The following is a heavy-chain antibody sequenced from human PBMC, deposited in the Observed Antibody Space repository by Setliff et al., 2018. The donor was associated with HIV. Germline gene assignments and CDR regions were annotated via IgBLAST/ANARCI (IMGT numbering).Heavy chain of an antibody. J-gene: IGHJ4*02. V-gene: IGHV4-4*08. CDR1: GGSISDFY. Sequence: SETLSLTCDVSGGSISDFYWSWIRQSPRWGLEWIGYVHTSGSSNYNLSLKSRATISVDTSTNQFSLKLTSLTAADTAVYYCARGGYDWNGIDHWGPGTLVTVSS. D-gene: IGHD1-20*01. CDR2: VHTSGSS. CDR3: ARGGYDWNGIDH.